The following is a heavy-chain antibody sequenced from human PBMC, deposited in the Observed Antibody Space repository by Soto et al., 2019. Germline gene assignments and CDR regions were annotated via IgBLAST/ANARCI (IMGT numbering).Heavy chain of an antibody. J-gene: IGHJ4*02. Sequence: SETLSLTCTVSGGSISGHYWSWIRQPPGKGLEWIGYRYYSGSSSYNPSLKSRDTISVDTSKNQFSLELSSVTAADTAVYHCARGLYYYDGSGYSKSFDYWGQGTLVTVSS. D-gene: IGHD3-22*01. CDR2: RYYSGSS. CDR1: GGSISGHY. V-gene: IGHV4-59*11. CDR3: ARGLYYYDGSGYSKSFDY.